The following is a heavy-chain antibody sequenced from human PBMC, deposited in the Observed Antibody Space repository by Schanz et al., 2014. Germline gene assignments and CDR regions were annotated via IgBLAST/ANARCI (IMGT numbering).Heavy chain of an antibody. CDR2: MYINSGST. Sequence: EVQLVESGGGLIQPGGSLRLSCAVSGFTVNTNYMSWVRQAPGEGLEWISSMYINSGSTQYADSVKGRFIISRDRSKNTLLLQMNSLRAEDTAVYFCARDGGRDGYNLAFDVWGQGTLVTVSS. J-gene: IGHJ3*01. D-gene: IGHD5-12*01. CDR3: ARDGGRDGYNLAFDV. CDR1: GFTVNTNY. V-gene: IGHV3-53*01.